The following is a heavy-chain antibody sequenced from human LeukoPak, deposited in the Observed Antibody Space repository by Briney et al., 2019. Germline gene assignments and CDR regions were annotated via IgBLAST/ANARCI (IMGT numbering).Heavy chain of an antibody. J-gene: IGHJ4*02. Sequence: ASVKVSCKASGGTFSSYGISWVRQAPGQGLEWMGWISAYNGNTNYAQKLQGRVTMTTDTSASTAYMELRSLRSDDTAVYYCAREEPAAPLDYWGQGTLVTVSS. CDR2: ISAYNGNT. D-gene: IGHD2-2*01. CDR3: AREEPAAPLDY. V-gene: IGHV1-18*01. CDR1: GGTFSSYG.